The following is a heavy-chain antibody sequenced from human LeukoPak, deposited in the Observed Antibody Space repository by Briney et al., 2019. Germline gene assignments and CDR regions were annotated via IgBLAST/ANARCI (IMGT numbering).Heavy chain of an antibody. CDR1: GFTFSSYW. J-gene: IGHJ3*02. Sequence: GGSLRLSCAASGFTFSSYWMSWVRQAPGKGLEWVANIKQDGSEKYYVDSVKGRFTISRDNAKNSLYLQMNSLRAEDTAVYYCARVGGFYSELYYYDRARAFDIWGQGTMVTVSS. CDR3: ARVGGFYSELYYYDRARAFDI. V-gene: IGHV3-7*01. D-gene: IGHD3-22*01. CDR2: IKQDGSEK.